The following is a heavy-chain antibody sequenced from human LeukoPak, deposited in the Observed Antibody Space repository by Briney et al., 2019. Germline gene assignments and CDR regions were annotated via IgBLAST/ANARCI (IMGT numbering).Heavy chain of an antibody. CDR3: ARWPFWSGYGYYYYMDV. CDR1: GGSFSGYY. Sequence: SETLSLTFAVYGGSFSGYYWSWIRQPPGKGLEWIGGINHSGSTNYKPSLKSRVTISVDTSKNQFSLKLSSVTAADTAVYYCARWPFWSGYGYYYYMDVWGKGTTVTVSS. V-gene: IGHV4-34*01. D-gene: IGHD3-3*01. J-gene: IGHJ6*03. CDR2: INHSGST.